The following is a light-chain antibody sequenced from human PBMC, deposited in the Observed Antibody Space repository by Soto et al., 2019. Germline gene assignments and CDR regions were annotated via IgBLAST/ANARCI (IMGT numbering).Light chain of an antibody. CDR3: QKYDSAPLT. CDR1: QGFSNS. Sequence: DIQMTQSPSSLTASIGDRVTISCRASQGFSNSLAWYQQKPGKVPTLLIYGASILQSGVPSRFSGSGSGTDFTLTISCLQPDDVATYFCQKYDSAPLTFGGRTKVEIK. CDR2: GAS. J-gene: IGKJ4*01. V-gene: IGKV1-27*01.